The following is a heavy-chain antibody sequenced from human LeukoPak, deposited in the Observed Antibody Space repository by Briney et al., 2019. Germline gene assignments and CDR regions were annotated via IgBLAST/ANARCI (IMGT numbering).Heavy chain of an antibody. Sequence: PGRSLRLSCAASGFTFSSYGMQWVRQAPGKGLEWVAVIWYDGSNEYYADSVKGRFIISRDNAKESLYLQMNSLRDEDTAVYYCAREDDSWGPNNLDLWGQGTMVTVSS. D-gene: IGHD7-27*01. V-gene: IGHV3-33*01. J-gene: IGHJ3*01. CDR3: AREDDSWGPNNLDL. CDR2: IWYDGSNE. CDR1: GFTFSSYG.